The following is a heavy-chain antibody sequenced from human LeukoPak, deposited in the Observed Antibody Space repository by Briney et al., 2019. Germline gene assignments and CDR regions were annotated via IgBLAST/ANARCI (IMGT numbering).Heavy chain of an antibody. CDR1: GFTFSDYY. J-gene: IGHJ4*02. CDR2: ISSSGSTI. CDR3: ASFPAYYYDSSGYNDY. V-gene: IGHV3-11*01. Sequence: GGSLRLSCAASGFTFSDYYMSWIRQAPGKGLEWVSYISSSGSTIYYADSVKGRFTISRDNAKNSLYLQMNSLRAEDTAVYYCASFPAYYYDSSGYNDYWSQRTLVTVSS. D-gene: IGHD3-22*01.